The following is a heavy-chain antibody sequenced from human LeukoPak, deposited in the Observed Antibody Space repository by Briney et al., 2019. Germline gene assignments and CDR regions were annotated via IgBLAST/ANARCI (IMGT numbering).Heavy chain of an antibody. Sequence: SETLSLTCTVSGGSISSYYWSWIRQPPGKGLEWIGYIYYSGSTNYNPSLKSRVTISVDTSKNQFSLKLSSVTAADTAVYYCAREGGPDDYWGQGTLVTVSS. CDR2: IYYSGST. CDR3: AREGGPDDY. J-gene: IGHJ4*02. D-gene: IGHD3-16*01. CDR1: GGSISSYY. V-gene: IGHV4-59*01.